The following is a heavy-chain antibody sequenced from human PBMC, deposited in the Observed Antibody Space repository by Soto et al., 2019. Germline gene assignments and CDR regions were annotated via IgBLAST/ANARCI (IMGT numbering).Heavy chain of an antibody. CDR3: ARDTAPSDV. D-gene: IGHD4-17*01. V-gene: IGHV1-24*01. Sequence: ASVKVSFKVSGYTLTELSMHWVRQAPGKGLEWMGGFDPEDGETIYAQKFQGRVTITGDTSASTAYMELSSLRSEDTAVYYCARDTAPSDVWGQGTTVTVSS. J-gene: IGHJ6*02. CDR2: FDPEDGET. CDR1: GYTLTELS.